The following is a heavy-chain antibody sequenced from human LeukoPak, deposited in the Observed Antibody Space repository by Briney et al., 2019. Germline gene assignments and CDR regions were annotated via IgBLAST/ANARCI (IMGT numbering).Heavy chain of an antibody. Sequence: PSETLSLTCAVYGGSFSGYYWSWIRQPPGKGLEWIGEINHSGSTNYNPSLKSRVTISVDTSKNQFSLKLSSVTAADTAVYYCARRWYYGSGSYYRYYYYHYYMDVWGKGTTVTVSS. CDR1: GGSFSGYY. V-gene: IGHV4-34*01. CDR3: ARRWYYGSGSYYRYYYYHYYMDV. D-gene: IGHD3-10*01. CDR2: INHSGST. J-gene: IGHJ6*03.